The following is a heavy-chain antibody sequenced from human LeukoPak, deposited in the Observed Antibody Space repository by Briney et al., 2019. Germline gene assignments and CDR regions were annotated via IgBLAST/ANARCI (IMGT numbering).Heavy chain of an antibody. Sequence: ETLSLTCTVSGGSFSGYYWTWIRQPPGQGLEWVDNIKQDGSEKYYLDSVKSRYTISRDNAKNSLYLQMNSLRAEDAAVYYCARGVLANDYWGQGTLVTVSS. V-gene: IGHV3-7*01. CDR2: IKQDGSEK. J-gene: IGHJ4*02. CDR1: GGSFSGYY. CDR3: ARGVLANDY. D-gene: IGHD3-3*01.